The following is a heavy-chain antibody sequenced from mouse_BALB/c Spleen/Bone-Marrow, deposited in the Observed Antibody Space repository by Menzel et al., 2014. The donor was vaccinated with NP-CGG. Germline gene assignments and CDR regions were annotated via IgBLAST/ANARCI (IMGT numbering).Heavy chain of an antibody. CDR2: IWAGGST. V-gene: IGHV2-9*02. CDR1: GFSLTSYG. Sequence: VQRVESGPGLVAPSQSLPITCTVSGFSLTSYGVHWVRQPPGKGLEWLGVIWAGGSTNYNSALMSRLSISKDNSKSQVFLKMNSLQTDDTAMYYCASMITTAWFAYWGQGTLVTVSA. D-gene: IGHD2-4*01. CDR3: ASMITTAWFAY. J-gene: IGHJ3*01.